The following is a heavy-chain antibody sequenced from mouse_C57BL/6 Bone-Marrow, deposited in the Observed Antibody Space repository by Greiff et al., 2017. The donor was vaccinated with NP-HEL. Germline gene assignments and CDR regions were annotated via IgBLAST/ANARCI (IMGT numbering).Heavy chain of an antibody. CDR2: IKYDGSST. V-gene: IGHV5-16*01. Sequence: EVHLVESEGGLVQPGSSMKLSCTASGFTFSDYYMAWVRQVPEKGLEWVANIKYDGSSTYYLDSLKSRFIISRDNAKNILYLQMSSLKSEDTATYYCARVEYGSFAYWGQGTLVTVSA. D-gene: IGHD1-1*01. CDR3: ARVEYGSFAY. CDR1: GFTFSDYY. J-gene: IGHJ3*01.